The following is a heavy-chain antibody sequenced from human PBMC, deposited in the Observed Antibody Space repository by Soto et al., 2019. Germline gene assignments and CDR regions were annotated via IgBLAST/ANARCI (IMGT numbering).Heavy chain of an antibody. Sequence: KVSCKASLGTFSSYAISWVRQAPGQELEWMGGIIPIFGTANYAQKFQGRVTITADESTSTAYMELSSLRSEDTAVYYCARDRCSGGSCYLSYYGMDVWGKGTTVNVSS. J-gene: IGHJ6*04. V-gene: IGHV1-69*01. CDR1: LGTFSSYA. CDR3: ARDRCSGGSCYLSYYGMDV. D-gene: IGHD2-15*01. CDR2: IIPIFGTA.